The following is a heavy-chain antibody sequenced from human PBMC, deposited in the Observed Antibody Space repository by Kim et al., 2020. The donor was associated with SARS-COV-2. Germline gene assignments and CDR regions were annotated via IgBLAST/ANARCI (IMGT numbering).Heavy chain of an antibody. D-gene: IGHD3-22*01. J-gene: IGHJ3*02. V-gene: IGHV4-39*01. CDR3: ARQKYYDSKAFDI. Sequence: SRKNRVTISGDTSTNHFSLKLSSVTAADTAMYYCARQKYYDSKAFDIWGQGTMVTVSS.